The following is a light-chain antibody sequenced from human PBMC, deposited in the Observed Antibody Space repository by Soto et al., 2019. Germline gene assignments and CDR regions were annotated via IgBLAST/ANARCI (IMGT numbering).Light chain of an antibody. CDR2: EVF. CDR3: SLYAGSYKV. Sequence: QSVLTQPPSASGSPGQSVTISCTGTSSDVGGYNYVSWYQQYPGKAPKLMIFEVFKRPSGVPDRFSGSKSGNTASLTVSGLQAEDEADYCCSLYAGSYKVFGTGAKLTDL. V-gene: IGLV2-8*01. CDR1: SSDVGGYNY. J-gene: IGLJ1*01.